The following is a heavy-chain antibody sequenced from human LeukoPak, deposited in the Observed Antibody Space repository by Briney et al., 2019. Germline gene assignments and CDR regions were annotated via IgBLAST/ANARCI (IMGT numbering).Heavy chain of an antibody. CDR3: ARDDVDTPTFDY. J-gene: IGHJ4*02. V-gene: IGHV3-23*01. D-gene: IGHD5-18*01. CDR2: ISGSGGST. CDR1: GFTFSSYA. Sequence: GGSLRLSCAASGFTFSSYAMSWVRQAPGKGLEWVSAISGSGGSTYYADSVKGRFTISRDNSKNTLYLQMNSLRAEDTAVYYCARDDVDTPTFDYWGQGILVAVSS.